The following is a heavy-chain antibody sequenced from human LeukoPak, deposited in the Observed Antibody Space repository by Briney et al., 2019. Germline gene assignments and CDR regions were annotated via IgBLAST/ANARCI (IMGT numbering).Heavy chain of an antibody. D-gene: IGHD3-10*01. CDR1: GGSISSSSYY. CDR2: IYDSEST. V-gene: IGHV4-61*05. J-gene: IGHJ4*02. Sequence: SETLSLTCTVSGGSISSSSYYWSWIRQPPGKGLEWIGYIYDSESTNYNPSLKSRVTISVDTSKNQFSLKLSSVTAADTAVYYCARGYGSGSYYTYWGQGTLVTASS. CDR3: ARGYGSGSYYTY.